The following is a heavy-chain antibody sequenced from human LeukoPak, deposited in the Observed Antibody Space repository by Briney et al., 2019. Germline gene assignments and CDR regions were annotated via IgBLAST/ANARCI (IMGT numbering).Heavy chain of an antibody. J-gene: IGHJ4*02. CDR1: GGSISSYY. CDR2: IYYSGST. D-gene: IGHD1-20*01. Sequence: SETLSLTCTVSGGSISSYYWSWIRQPPGKGLEWIGYIYYSGSTNYNPSLKSRVTISVDTSKNQFSLKLSSVTAADTAVYYCARATYNWNDEAEGYYFDYWGQGTLVTFSS. V-gene: IGHV4-59*01. CDR3: ARATYNWNDEAEGYYFDY.